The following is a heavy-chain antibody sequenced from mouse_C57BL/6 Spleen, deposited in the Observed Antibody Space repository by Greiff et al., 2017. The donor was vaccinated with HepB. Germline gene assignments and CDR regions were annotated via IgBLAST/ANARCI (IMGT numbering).Heavy chain of an antibody. CDR3: ARQGDLRANWDYFDY. CDR1: GYTFTSYW. D-gene: IGHD4-1*01. V-gene: IGHV1-53*01. Sequence: QVQLKQPGTELVKPGASVKLSCKASGYTFTSYWMHWVKQRPGQGLEWIGNINPSNGGTNYNEKFKSKATLTVDKSSSTAYMQLSSLTSEDSAVYYCARQGDLRANWDYFDYWGQGTTLTVSS. J-gene: IGHJ2*01. CDR2: INPSNGGT.